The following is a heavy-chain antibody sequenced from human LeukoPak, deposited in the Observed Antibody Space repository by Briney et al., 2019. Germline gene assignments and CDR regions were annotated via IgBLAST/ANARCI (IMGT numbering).Heavy chain of an antibody. Sequence: GGSLRLSCAASGFTFDDYGMTWVRQVPGKGLEWVSSIDWNGGSTGHAGSVRGRFTISRDNAKNSLYLQMCSPRPEDTALYYCARDLETRGSYSVDYWGQGTLVTVSS. V-gene: IGHV3-20*04. CDR2: IDWNGGST. J-gene: IGHJ4*02. D-gene: IGHD3-10*01. CDR1: GFTFDDYG. CDR3: ARDLETRGSYSVDY.